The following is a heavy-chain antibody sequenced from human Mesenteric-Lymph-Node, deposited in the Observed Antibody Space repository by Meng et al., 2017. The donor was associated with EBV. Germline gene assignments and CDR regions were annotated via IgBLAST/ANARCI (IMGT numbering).Heavy chain of an antibody. D-gene: IGHD4-17*01. CDR3: ARAAGDDYGDYFDY. CDR1: GYTFTDYA. J-gene: IGHJ4*02. CDR2: INTNTGNP. Sequence: QMQLVQSGYELKKPGASVKVSCKASGYTFTDYAANWVRQAPGQGLESMGWINTNTGNPTYAQGFTGRFVFSLDTSVSTAYLQISSLKSEDTAVYYCARAAGDDYGDYFDYWGQGTLVTVSS. V-gene: IGHV7-4-1*02.